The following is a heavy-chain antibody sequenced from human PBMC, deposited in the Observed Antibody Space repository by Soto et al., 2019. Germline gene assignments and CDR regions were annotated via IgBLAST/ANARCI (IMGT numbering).Heavy chain of an antibody. D-gene: IGHD5-18*01. CDR3: ARERTLAMGLHDAFDI. Sequence: GGSLRLSCAASGFTVSSNYMSWVRQAPGKGLEWVSVIYSGGSTYYADSVKGRFTISRDNSKNTLYLQMNSLRAEDTAVYYCARERTLAMGLHDAFDIWGQGTMVTVSS. V-gene: IGHV3-53*01. CDR2: IYSGGST. J-gene: IGHJ3*02. CDR1: GFTVSSNY.